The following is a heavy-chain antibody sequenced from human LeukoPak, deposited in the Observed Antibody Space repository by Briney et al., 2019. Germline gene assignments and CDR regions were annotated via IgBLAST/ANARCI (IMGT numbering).Heavy chain of an antibody. CDR3: ARILDNDSSGYYVFDY. Sequence: ASGPALVKPTQTLTLTCTFSGFSLSTSGMCVSRIRQPPGKALEWRARIDWDDDKYYSTSLKTRLTISKDTSKNQVVLTMTNMDPVDTATYYCARILDNDSSGYYVFDYWGQGTLVTVSS. CDR1: GFSLSTSGMC. D-gene: IGHD3-22*01. CDR2: IDWDDDK. V-gene: IGHV2-70*11. J-gene: IGHJ4*02.